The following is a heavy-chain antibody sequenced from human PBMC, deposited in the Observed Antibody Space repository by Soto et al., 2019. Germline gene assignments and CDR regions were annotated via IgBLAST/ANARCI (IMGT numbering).Heavy chain of an antibody. CDR3: ARDQRDGNSWPSSDYHYGMDV. Sequence: GGSLRLSCAVSGFTVSSNYMSWVRQAPGQGLEWVSSLYSGGNTYYADSVKGRFILSRDNSRNTLYFEMNGLRAEDTAAYYCARDQRDGNSWPSSDYHYGMDVWGQGTTVTVSS. V-gene: IGHV3-53*01. CDR1: GFTVSSNY. D-gene: IGHD3-10*01. CDR2: LYSGGNT. J-gene: IGHJ6*02.